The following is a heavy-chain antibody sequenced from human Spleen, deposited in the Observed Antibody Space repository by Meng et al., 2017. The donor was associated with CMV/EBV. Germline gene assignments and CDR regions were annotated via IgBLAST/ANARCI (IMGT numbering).Heavy chain of an antibody. CDR3: ARGLGVFVVVPAAMDV. CDR1: GYTFTGYY. V-gene: IGHV1-18*04. J-gene: IGHJ6*02. CDR2: ISAYNGST. Sequence: ASVKVSCKASGYTFTGYYMHWVRQAPGQGLEWMGWISAYNGSTNYAQKLQGRVTMTTDTSTSTAYMELRSLRSDDTAVYYCARGLGVFVVVPAAMDVWGQGTTVTVSS. D-gene: IGHD2-2*01.